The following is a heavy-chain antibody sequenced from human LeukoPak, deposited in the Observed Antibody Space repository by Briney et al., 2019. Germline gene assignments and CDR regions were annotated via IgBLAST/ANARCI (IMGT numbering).Heavy chain of an antibody. D-gene: IGHD6-13*01. V-gene: IGHV3-74*01. Sequence: PGGSLRLSCAASGFTFSSYWMHWVRQVPGKGLVWVSRINSDGSSTSYADSVKGRFTISRDNAKNTLNLQMNSLRAEDTAMYYCETTIGAAATYWGQGILVTVSS. CDR1: GFTFSSYW. CDR2: INSDGSST. J-gene: IGHJ4*02. CDR3: ETTIGAAATY.